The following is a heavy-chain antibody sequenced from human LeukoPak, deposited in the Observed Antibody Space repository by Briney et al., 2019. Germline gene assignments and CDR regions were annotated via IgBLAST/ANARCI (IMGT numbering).Heavy chain of an antibody. J-gene: IGHJ6*03. D-gene: IGHD3-10*01. Sequence: ASVKVSCKASGYTFTSYGISWVRQAPGQGLEWMGWISAYNGNTNYAQKLQGRVTMTTDTSTSTAYMELRSLRSDDTAVYYCARDQTAVVLGGVYYYYYMDVWGKGTTVTVSS. CDR3: ARDQTAVVLGGVYYYYYMDV. CDR2: ISAYNGNT. V-gene: IGHV1-18*01. CDR1: GYTFTSYG.